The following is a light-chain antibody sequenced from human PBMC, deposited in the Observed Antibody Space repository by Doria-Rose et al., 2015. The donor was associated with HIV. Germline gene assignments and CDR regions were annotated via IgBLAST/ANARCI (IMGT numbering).Light chain of an antibody. CDR1: QSFSSTY. V-gene: IGKV3-20*01. CDR2: DGS. Sequence: LTQSLGTLSLSPGERATLSCRASQSFSSTYLAWYQQKPGQAPSLLIYDGSTWATGITDRFSASGSGTDFTLTINRLEPEDFALYYCHQYGTSWTFGQGTKVEI. CDR3: HQYGTSWT. J-gene: IGKJ1*01.